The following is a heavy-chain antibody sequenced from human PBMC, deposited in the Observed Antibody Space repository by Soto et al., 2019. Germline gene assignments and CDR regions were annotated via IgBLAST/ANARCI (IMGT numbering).Heavy chain of an antibody. CDR2: ISYSGGT. V-gene: IGHV4-31*03. CDR1: GGSISSGGYY. D-gene: IGHD2-21*02. CDR3: ARGDSVVVTAVDRAVETFAMDG. Sequence: QVQLQESGPGLVKPSQNLSLTCTVSGGSISSGGYYWSWIRQHPGKGLEWIGYISYSGGTNYNPCIKSRLSIGRDASKNHFSLQLCSVPAADTAVYFCARGDSVVVTAVDRAVETFAMDGWGQGTTVTVSS. J-gene: IGHJ6*02.